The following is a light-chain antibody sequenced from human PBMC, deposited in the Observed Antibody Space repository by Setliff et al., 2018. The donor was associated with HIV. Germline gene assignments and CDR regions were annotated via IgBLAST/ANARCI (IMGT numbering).Light chain of an antibody. CDR1: RSNIRSNT. Sequence: QSVLTQPPSASGTPGQRVTISCSGSRSNIRSNTVNWYQQLPGTAPKLLIHSNDQRPSGVPDRFSGSKSGTSASLAISGLQSEDEADYYCATWDDSLKGVVFGGGTKVNVL. V-gene: IGLV1-44*01. CDR3: ATWDDSLKGVV. CDR2: SND. J-gene: IGLJ2*01.